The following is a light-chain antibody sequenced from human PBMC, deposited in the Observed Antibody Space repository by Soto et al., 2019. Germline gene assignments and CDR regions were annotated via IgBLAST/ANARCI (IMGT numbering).Light chain of an antibody. J-gene: IGLJ1*01. V-gene: IGLV2-14*01. CDR2: EVS. CDR1: SSDVGGYNS. Sequence: QSVLTQPASVSGSPGQSITISCTGTSSDVGGYNSVSWYQQHPGKAPKLMIYEVSNRPSGVSNRFSGSKSGNTASLTISGLQAEDEADYYCSSYTISSTLFVFGTGTNVTVL. CDR3: SSYTISSTLFV.